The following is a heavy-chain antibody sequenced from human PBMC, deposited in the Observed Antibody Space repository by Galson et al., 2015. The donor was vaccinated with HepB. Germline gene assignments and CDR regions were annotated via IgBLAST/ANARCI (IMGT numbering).Heavy chain of an antibody. V-gene: IGHV3-9*01. Sequence: SLRLSCAASGFIFNDYAMHWVRQAPGKGLEWVSGISWNSGNIGYADSVKGRFTISRDNAKNSLYLQMNSLRAEDTAFYYCAKGGSLGMINDFDYWGQGTLVTVSS. D-gene: IGHD7-27*01. CDR1: GFIFNDYA. CDR3: AKGGSLGMINDFDY. CDR2: ISWNSGNI. J-gene: IGHJ4*02.